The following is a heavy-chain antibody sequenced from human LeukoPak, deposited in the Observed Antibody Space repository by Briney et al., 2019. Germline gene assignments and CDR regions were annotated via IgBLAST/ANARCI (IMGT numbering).Heavy chain of an antibody. D-gene: IGHD6-19*01. CDR2: IKQDESEK. V-gene: IGHV3-7*01. J-gene: IGHJ4*02. Sequence: QPGGSLRLSCAASGFTFSSYWMSWVRQAPGKGLEWVANIKQDESEKYYVDSVKGRFTISRDNAKNSLYLQVNSLRVEDTAVYYCARAGTVAGMYYFDYWGQGTLVTVSS. CDR1: GFTFSSYW. CDR3: ARAGTVAGMYYFDY.